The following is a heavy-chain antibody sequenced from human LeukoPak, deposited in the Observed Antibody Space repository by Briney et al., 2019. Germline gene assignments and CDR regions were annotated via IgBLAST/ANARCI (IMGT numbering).Heavy chain of an antibody. CDR2: IYYSGST. CDR3: ARAVSSWAYRFDY. J-gene: IGHJ4*02. V-gene: IGHV4-38-2*02. D-gene: IGHD6-13*01. Sequence: SETLSLTCTVSGYFISSGYYWGWIRQPPGKGLEWIGSIYYSGSTYYNPSLKSRVTISVDTSKNQFSLKLSSVTAADTAVYYCARAVSSWAYRFDYWGQGTLVTVSS. CDR1: GYFISSGYY.